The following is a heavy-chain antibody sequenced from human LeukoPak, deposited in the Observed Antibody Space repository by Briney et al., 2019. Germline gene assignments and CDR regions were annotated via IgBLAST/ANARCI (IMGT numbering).Heavy chain of an antibody. J-gene: IGHJ3*02. CDR1: GFTFSSYW. V-gene: IGHV3-7*01. CDR2: LKQDGSEK. D-gene: IGHD3-3*01. CDR3: ARLSGSDAFDI. Sequence: GGSLRLSCAASGFTFSSYWMSWVRQAPGKGLEWVANLKQDGSEKYYVESVKGRFTISRDNAKNSLYLQMNSLRAEDTAVYYCARLSGSDAFDIWGQGTMVTVSS.